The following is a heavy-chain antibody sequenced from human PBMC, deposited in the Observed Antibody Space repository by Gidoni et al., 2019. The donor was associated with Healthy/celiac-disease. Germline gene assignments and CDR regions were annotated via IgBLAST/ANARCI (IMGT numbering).Heavy chain of an antibody. J-gene: IGHJ4*02. CDR1: GGSFSGYY. V-gene: IGHV4-34*01. Sequence: QVQLQQWGAGLLKPSETLSLTCAVHGGSFSGYYWSWIRQPPGKGLEWIGEINHSGSTNYNPSLKSRVTISVDTSKNQFSLKLSSVTAADTAVYYCARADSSGYYPSYWGQGTLVTVSS. D-gene: IGHD3-22*01. CDR2: INHSGST. CDR3: ARADSSGYYPSY.